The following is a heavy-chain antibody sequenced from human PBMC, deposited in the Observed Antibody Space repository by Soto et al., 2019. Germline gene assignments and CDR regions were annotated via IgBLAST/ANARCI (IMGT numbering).Heavy chain of an antibody. D-gene: IGHD6-13*01. CDR2: IFSSDSYA. J-gene: IGHJ4*02. V-gene: IGHV5-51*01. CDR3: TTWRSSSWFDY. Sequence: GESRKISCKGSVYSFSTYSIGWVRQMPGKGLEWMGNIFSSDSYARYSPSFQGQVTISVDRSISTAYLQWSSLKASDTAMYYCTTWRSSSWFDYWGQGTQVTVSS. CDR1: VYSFSTYS.